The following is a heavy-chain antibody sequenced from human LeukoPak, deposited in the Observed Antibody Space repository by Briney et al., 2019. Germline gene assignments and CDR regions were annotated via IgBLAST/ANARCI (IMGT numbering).Heavy chain of an antibody. D-gene: IGHD1-26*01. CDR3: ARGPYSGSYGTLIPFDI. J-gene: IGHJ3*02. CDR1: GFTFSNYA. Sequence: GGSLRLSCAASGFTFSNYAMNWVRQAPGKGLEWVSYISSSSSTIYYADSVKGRFTISRDNAKNSLYLQMNSLRAEDTAVYYCARGPYSGSYGTLIPFDIWGQGTMVTVSS. CDR2: ISSSSSTI. V-gene: IGHV3-48*01.